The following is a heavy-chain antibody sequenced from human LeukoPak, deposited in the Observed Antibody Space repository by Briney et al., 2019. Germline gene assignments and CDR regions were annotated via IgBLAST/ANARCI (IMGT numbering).Heavy chain of an antibody. CDR1: GFNFNSYW. D-gene: IGHD4-17*01. CDR3: VKEDHYGDYVQIDH. J-gene: IGHJ4*02. Sequence: SGGSLRLSCAASGFNFNSYWMSWVRQAPGKGLEWVANIKQDGSEKYYVDSVKGRFTISRDNAKNSLYLQMNSLRAEDTAVYYCVKEDHYGDYVQIDHWGQGTLVTVSS. CDR2: IKQDGSEK. V-gene: IGHV3-7*03.